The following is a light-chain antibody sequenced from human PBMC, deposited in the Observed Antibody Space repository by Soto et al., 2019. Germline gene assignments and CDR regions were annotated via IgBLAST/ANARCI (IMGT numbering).Light chain of an antibody. CDR1: STDVGAYDY. Sequence: QSALTQPASVSGSPGQSIAISCTGTSTDVGAYDYVSWYQQHPGKAPKVIISDVYNRPSGVSSRFSGSKSGNTASLTISGLQAEDEADYYWGSYTTSSSVLFGGGTKVTVL. V-gene: IGLV2-14*03. CDR3: GSYTTSSSVL. J-gene: IGLJ2*01. CDR2: DVY.